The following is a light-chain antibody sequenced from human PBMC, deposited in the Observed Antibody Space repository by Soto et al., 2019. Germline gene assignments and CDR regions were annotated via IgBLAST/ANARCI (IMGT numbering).Light chain of an antibody. V-gene: IGLV3-21*02. Sequence: SYELTQPPAVSVAPGQTARITCGGDNIGSKSVHWYQQKPGQAPVLVVYNYRDRPSGIPERFSDSNSGNTATLPISSVEAGDEADYYCQVWDSSRDHVVFGGGTKLTVL. CDR2: NYR. CDR3: QVWDSSRDHVV. J-gene: IGLJ3*02. CDR1: NIGSKS.